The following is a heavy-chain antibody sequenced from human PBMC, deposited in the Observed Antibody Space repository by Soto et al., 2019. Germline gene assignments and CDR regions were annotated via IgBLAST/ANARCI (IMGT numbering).Heavy chain of an antibody. Sequence: QVQLVQSGAEVKKPGASVKVSCKASGYTFTSYGISWVRQAPGQGLEWMGWISAYNGNTNYEQKLQGRVTMTTDTFTSTAYMELSSLRSADTAVYYCARSGFGYCSSTSCYTYYYYGMDVWGQGTTVTVSS. D-gene: IGHD2-2*01. CDR2: ISAYNGNT. CDR1: GYTFTSYG. V-gene: IGHV1-18*04. CDR3: ARSGFGYCSSTSCYTYYYYGMDV. J-gene: IGHJ6*02.